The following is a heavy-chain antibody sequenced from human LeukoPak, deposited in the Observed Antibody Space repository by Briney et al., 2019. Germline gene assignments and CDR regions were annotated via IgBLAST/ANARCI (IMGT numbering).Heavy chain of an antibody. V-gene: IGHV3-7*03. CDR3: ARGGGLDV. D-gene: IGHD3-16*01. Sequence: GGSLRLSCAASGSNFGNYYVSWVRQAPGKGLEWVANIKHDGNWKFYADSVKGRFTVSRDNAENSLYLQMSNLRAEDTAVYFCARGGGLDVWGQGATVTVSS. CDR2: IKHDGNWK. J-gene: IGHJ6*02. CDR1: GSNFGNYY.